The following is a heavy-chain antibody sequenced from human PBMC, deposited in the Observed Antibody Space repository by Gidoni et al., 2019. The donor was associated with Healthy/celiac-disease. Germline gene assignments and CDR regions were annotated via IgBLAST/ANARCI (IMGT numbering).Heavy chain of an antibody. D-gene: IGHD1-1*01. CDR1: GGSISSGGYS. J-gene: IGHJ3*02. CDR3: ARVNLDSAFDI. Sequence: QLQLQESGSGLVKPSQNLSLTRAVSGGSISSGGYSWSWIRQPPGKVLEWIGYIYHSGSTYYNPSLKSRVTISVDRSKNQFSLKLSSVTAADTAVYYCARVNLDSAFDIWGQGTMVTVSS. V-gene: IGHV4-30-2*01. CDR2: IYHSGST.